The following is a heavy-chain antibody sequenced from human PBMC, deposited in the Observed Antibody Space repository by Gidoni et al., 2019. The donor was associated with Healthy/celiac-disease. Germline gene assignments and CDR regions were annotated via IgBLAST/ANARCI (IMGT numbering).Heavy chain of an antibody. CDR1: GFTFSSYP. V-gene: IGHV3-30-3*01. CDR2: ISYDGSNK. Sequence: QVQLVESGGGVVQPGRSLRLSCAASGFTFSSYPMHWVRQAPGKGLEWVAVISYDGSNKYYADSVKGRFTISRDNSKNTLYLQMNSLRAEDTAVYYCARVVVATIFYYYYGMDVWGQGTTVTVSS. CDR3: ARVVVATIFYYYYGMDV. J-gene: IGHJ6*02. D-gene: IGHD5-12*01.